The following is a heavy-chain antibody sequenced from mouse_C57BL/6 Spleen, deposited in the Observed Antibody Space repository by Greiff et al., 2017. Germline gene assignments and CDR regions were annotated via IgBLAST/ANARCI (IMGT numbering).Heavy chain of an antibody. V-gene: IGHV1-52*01. J-gene: IGHJ3*01. Sequence: QVQLQQPGAELVRPGSSVKLSCKASGYTSTSYWMHWVKQRPIQGLEWIGNIDPSDSETHYNQKFKDKATLTVDKSSSTAYMQLSSLTSEDSAVYYCAREDSNYGGTFAYWGQGTLVTVSA. CDR1: GYTSTSYW. CDR3: AREDSNYGGTFAY. D-gene: IGHD2-5*01. CDR2: IDPSDSET.